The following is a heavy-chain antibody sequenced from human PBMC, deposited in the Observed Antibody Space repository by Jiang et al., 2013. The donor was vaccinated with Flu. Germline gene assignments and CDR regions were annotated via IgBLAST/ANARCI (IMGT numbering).Heavy chain of an antibody. J-gene: IGHJ3*02. D-gene: IGHD3-10*02. Sequence: GLVKPSQTPRPSPATVSGASISSGDYFWTWIRQPPGKGLEYIGHIYYSRNTYYNPSLKSPISISVDTSKNQFSLNLTSVTAADTAVYYCAAATSVTMWAFDIWGQGTMVNVSS. V-gene: IGHV4-30-4*01. CDR1: GASISSGDYF. CDR2: IYYSRNT. CDR3: AAATSVTMWAFDI.